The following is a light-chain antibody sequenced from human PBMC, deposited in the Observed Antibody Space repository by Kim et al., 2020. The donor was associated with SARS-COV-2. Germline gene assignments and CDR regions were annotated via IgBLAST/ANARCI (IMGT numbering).Light chain of an antibody. CDR3: QQYLSWPPWT. Sequence: EIVMTQSPATLSVSPGDRATLSCRASQSVSTNLAWYQQKPGQAPRLLIYGASTRATGIPARFSGSGSGTEFTLTISSLQSEDFAVYYCQQYLSWPPWTFGQGTKVDIK. V-gene: IGKV3-15*01. CDR1: QSVSTN. CDR2: GAS. J-gene: IGKJ1*01.